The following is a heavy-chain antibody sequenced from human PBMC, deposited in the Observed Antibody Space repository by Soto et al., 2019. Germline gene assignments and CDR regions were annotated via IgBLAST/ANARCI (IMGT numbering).Heavy chain of an antibody. D-gene: IGHD3-22*01. CDR3: ASRGYYYDSRGRFDY. CDR1: GGSFSGYY. V-gene: IGHV4-34*01. CDR2: INHSGST. Sequence: PSETLSLACAVYGGSFSGYYWSWIRQPPGKGLEWIGEINHSGSTNYKPSLKSRVTISVDTSKNQFSLKLSSVTAADTAVYYCASRGYYYDSRGRFDYWGQGTLVTVSS. J-gene: IGHJ4*02.